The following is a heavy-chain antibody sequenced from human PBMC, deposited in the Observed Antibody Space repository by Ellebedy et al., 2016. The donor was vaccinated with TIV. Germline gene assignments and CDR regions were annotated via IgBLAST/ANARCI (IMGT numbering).Heavy chain of an antibody. D-gene: IGHD2-2*01. CDR1: GFTFNDFA. V-gene: IGHV3-43*02. Sequence: GESLKISCATSGFTFNDFAMHWVRPGPGKGLEWVSLISGDGGSYFYADSVRGRFALSRDGSKNSLYLQMNSLRTEDTAFYFCAKQTCSATSCAFDSWGQGTLVTVSS. CDR3: AKQTCSATSCAFDS. J-gene: IGHJ4*02. CDR2: ISGDGGSY.